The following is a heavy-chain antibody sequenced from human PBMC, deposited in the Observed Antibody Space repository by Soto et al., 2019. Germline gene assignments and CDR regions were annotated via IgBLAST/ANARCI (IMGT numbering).Heavy chain of an antibody. V-gene: IGHV4-59*01. CDR3: ARADCPRGNCYYWFFDI. CDR2: IYYSGST. Sequence: SETLSLTCTVSGGSMDKNYWSWIRQAPGKGLEWIGYIYYSGSTNYNPSLKSRVTMSLDTSENQFSLKLRSVTAADTAVYYCARADCPRGNCYYWFFDIWGRGTLVTVSS. D-gene: IGHD2-21*02. CDR1: GGSMDKNY. J-gene: IGHJ2*01.